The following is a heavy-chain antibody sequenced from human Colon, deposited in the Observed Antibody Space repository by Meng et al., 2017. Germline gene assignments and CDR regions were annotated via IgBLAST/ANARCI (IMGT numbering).Heavy chain of an antibody. V-gene: IGHV4-4*02. CDR2: IDHTGNT. D-gene: IGHD1-7*01. J-gene: IGHJ5*02. CDR1: GGSISSGDW. Sequence: QVQLQESGPGVVKPSGTLSLTCAVSGGSISSGDWWSWVRQPPGKGLEWIAEIDHTGNTNYNSSLKSRVTISVDKSKNQFSLKLSFMTAADTAVYYCARVGPGELPNFFDPWGQGTLVTVSS. CDR3: ARVGPGELPNFFDP.